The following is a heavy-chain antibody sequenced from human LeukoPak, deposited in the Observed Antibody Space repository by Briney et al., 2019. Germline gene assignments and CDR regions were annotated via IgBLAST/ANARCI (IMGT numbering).Heavy chain of an antibody. V-gene: IGHV6-1*01. Sequence: SQTLSLTCAISGDSVSNNNAAWNWIRQSPSRGLEWLGRTYYGSKWYKDYAVSVKSRVTINPDTSKNQFSLQLNSVTPEDTAIYYCVRGYSGHMDVWGQGTTVTVSS. J-gene: IGHJ6*02. CDR2: TYYGSKWYK. CDR1: GDSVSNNNAA. D-gene: IGHD5-12*01. CDR3: VRGYSGHMDV.